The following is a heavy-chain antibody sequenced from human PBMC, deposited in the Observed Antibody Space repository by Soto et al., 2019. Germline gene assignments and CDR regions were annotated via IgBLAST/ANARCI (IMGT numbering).Heavy chain of an antibody. CDR2: IYYSGST. J-gene: IGHJ5*02. CDR3: ASSSRITGITGWFDP. D-gene: IGHD1-20*01. CDR1: GGSISSGGYY. V-gene: IGHV4-31*03. Sequence: SEILSLTCTVSGGSISSGGYYWSWIRQHPGKGLEWIGYIYYSGSTYYNPSLKSRVTISVDTSKNQFSLKLSSVTAADTAVYYCASSSRITGITGWFDPWGQGTLVTVSS.